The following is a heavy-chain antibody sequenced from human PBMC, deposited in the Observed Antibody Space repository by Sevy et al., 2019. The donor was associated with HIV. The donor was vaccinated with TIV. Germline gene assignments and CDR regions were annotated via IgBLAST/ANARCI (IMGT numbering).Heavy chain of an antibody. V-gene: IGHV4-59*01. CDR3: VRGKGWFDP. J-gene: IGHJ5*02. CDR1: GGSISTYY. CDR2: IYYSGST. Sequence: SETLPLTCGVSGGSISTYYWSWIRQPPRRGLEWIGYIYYSGSTNYNPSLKSRVTISVDTSKNQFSLQLSSVTAADTAIYYCVRGKGWFDPWGQGTPVTVSS.